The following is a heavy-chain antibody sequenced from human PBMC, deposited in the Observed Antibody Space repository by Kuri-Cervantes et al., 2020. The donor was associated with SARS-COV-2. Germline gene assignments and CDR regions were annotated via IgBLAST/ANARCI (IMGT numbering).Heavy chain of an antibody. J-gene: IGHJ4*02. D-gene: IGHD3-3*01. CDR1: GFTFGDYT. CDR2: IRSKAYGGTT. V-gene: IGHV3-49*04. CDR3: TRDSLWSGYFNY. Sequence: GESLKISCIASGFTFGDYTMSWVRQASGKGLEWVGFIRSKAYGGTTEYAASVKGRFTISRGDSKSIAYLQMNSLKTEDTAVYYCTRDSLWSGYFNYWGQGTLVTVSS.